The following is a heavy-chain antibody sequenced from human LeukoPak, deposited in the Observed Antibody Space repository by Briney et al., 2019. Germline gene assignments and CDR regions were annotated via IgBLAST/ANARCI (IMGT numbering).Heavy chain of an antibody. V-gene: IGHV1-69*05. CDR1: GGTFSSYA. CDR3: ARAYSGSYDLDAFDI. D-gene: IGHD1-26*01. J-gene: IGHJ3*02. CDR2: IIPIFGTA. Sequence: GTSVKVSCKASGGTFSSYAISWVRQAPGQGLEWMGRIIPIFGTANYAQKLQGRVTITTDESTGTAYMELSSLRSEDTAVYYCARAYSGSYDLDAFDIWGQGTMVTVSS.